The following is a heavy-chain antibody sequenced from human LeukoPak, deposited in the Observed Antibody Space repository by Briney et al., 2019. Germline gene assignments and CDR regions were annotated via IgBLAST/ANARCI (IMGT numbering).Heavy chain of an antibody. V-gene: IGHV3-30*04. CDR2: IFYDGSTK. Sequence: GRSLRLSCAASGFTFSDYAMHWVRQAPGKGLEWVAVIFYDGSTKYYADSVKGRFTISRDNSKNTLYLQMNSLRAEDTAVYYCAELGITMIGGVWGKGTMVTISS. CDR1: GFTFSDYA. CDR3: AELGITMIGGV. D-gene: IGHD3-10*02. J-gene: IGHJ6*04.